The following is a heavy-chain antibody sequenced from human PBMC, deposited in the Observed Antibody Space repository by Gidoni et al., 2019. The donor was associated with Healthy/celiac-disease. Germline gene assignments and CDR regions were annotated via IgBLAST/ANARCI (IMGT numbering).Heavy chain of an antibody. V-gene: IGHV3-30-3*01. CDR1: GFTFSCYA. Sequence: QVQLVESGGGVVRPGWSVSLSWAASGFTFSCYAMPWVRQAPGKGLEWVAVISYDGSNKYYADSVKGRFTISRDNSKNTLYLQMNILRAEDTAVYYCARPVAGSGGGMDVWGQGTTVTVSS. CDR2: ISYDGSNK. D-gene: IGHD6-19*01. J-gene: IGHJ6*02. CDR3: ARPVAGSGGGMDV.